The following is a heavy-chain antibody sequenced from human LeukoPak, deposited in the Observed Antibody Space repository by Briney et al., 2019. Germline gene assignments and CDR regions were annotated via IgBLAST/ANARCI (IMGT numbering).Heavy chain of an antibody. Sequence: GGSLRLSCLTSGLTFSNHAMTWVRQAPGKGLEWVATIGGSGDRTFYPDSLKGQFTVSRDNAKNSLYLQMNSLRAEDTAVYYCARDLYPRIVATVDAFDIWGQGTMVTVSS. CDR2: IGGSGDRT. J-gene: IGHJ3*02. D-gene: IGHD5-12*01. CDR3: ARDLYPRIVATVDAFDI. CDR1: GLTFSNHA. V-gene: IGHV3-23*01.